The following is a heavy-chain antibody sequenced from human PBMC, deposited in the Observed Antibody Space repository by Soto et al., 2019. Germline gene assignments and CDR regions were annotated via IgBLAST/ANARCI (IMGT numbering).Heavy chain of an antibody. CDR3: AKMSVDMDV. J-gene: IGHJ6*02. V-gene: IGHV3-30*18. CDR2: ISYDGSNK. Sequence: GGSLRLSCAASGFTFSSYGMHWVRQAPGKGLEWVAVISYDGSNKYYADSVKGRFTISRDNSKNTLYLQMNSLRAEDTAVYYCAKMSVDMDVWGQGTTVTVSS. CDR1: GFTFSSYG.